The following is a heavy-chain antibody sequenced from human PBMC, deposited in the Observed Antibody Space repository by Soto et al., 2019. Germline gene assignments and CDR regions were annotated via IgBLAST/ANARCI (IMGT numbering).Heavy chain of an antibody. Sequence: EVQLVESGGGLVQPGGSLRLSCAASGFSFTSYWMSWLRQAPGKGLEWVANIKEDGSEKYSMDSVKGRFTISRDNAKTSLYLQMNSLRAEDTTVYYCARESGRYCSGGRCYSGWFDPWGQGTLVTVSS. V-gene: IGHV3-7*01. CDR1: GFSFTSYW. CDR3: ARESGRYCSGGRCYSGWFDP. D-gene: IGHD2-15*01. J-gene: IGHJ5*02. CDR2: IKEDGSEK.